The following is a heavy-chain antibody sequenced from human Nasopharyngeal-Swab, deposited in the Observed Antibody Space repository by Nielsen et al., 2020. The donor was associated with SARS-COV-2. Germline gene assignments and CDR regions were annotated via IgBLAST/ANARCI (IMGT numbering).Heavy chain of an antibody. V-gene: IGHV3-30-3*01. CDR2: ISYDGSNK. J-gene: IGHJ5*02. CDR3: ARDQGGMFDP. Sequence: GGSLRLSCAASGFTFSSYAMHWVRQAPGKGLEWVAVISYDGSNKYYADSVKGRFTISRDNSKNTPYLQMNSLRAEDTAVYYCARDQGGMFDPWGQGTLVTVSS. CDR1: GFTFSSYA.